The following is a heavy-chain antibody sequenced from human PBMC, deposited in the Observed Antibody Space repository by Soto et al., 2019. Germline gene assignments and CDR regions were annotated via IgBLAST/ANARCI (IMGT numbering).Heavy chain of an antibody. CDR3: ANDCSSTSCYRYYYYYGMDV. CDR2: ISYDGSNK. V-gene: IGHV3-30*18. Sequence: GSLRLSCAASGFTFSSYGMHWVRQAPGKGLERVAVISYDGSNKYYVDSVKGRFTISRDNSKNTLYLQMNSLRAEDTAVYYCANDCSSTSCYRYYYYYGMDVWGQGTTVTVSS. CDR1: GFTFSSYG. D-gene: IGHD2-2*01. J-gene: IGHJ6*02.